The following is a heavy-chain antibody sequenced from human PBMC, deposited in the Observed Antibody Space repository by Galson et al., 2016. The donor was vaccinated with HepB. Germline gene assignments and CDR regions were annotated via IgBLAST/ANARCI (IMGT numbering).Heavy chain of an antibody. D-gene: IGHD3-16*01. Sequence: SLRLSCAASGFTLSNYAMRWVRQAPGKGLEWVSDISGSGITTYYADSVKGRFTISRDNSKKTVYLQMSSLRAEDTAVYYCARPFGGYIDYWGQGTLVTVSS. J-gene: IGHJ4*02. CDR2: ISGSGITT. CDR3: ARPFGGYIDY. V-gene: IGHV3-23*01. CDR1: GFTLSNYA.